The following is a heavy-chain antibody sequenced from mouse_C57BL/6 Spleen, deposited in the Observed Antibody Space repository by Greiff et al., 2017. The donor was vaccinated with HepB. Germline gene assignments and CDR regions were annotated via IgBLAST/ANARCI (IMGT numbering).Heavy chain of an antibody. CDR1: GFTFSSYA. J-gene: IGHJ1*03. CDR2: ISDGGSYT. CDR3: ARESPYYGSSYEYFDV. Sequence: EVMLVESGGGLVKPGGSLKLSCAASGFTFSSYAMSWVRQTPEKRLEWVATISDGGSYTYYPDNVKGRFTISRDNAKNNLYLQMSHLKSEDTAMYYCARESPYYGSSYEYFDVWGTGTTVTVSS. D-gene: IGHD1-1*01. V-gene: IGHV5-4*01.